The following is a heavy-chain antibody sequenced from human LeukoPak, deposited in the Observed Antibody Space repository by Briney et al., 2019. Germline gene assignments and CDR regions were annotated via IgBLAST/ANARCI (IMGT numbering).Heavy chain of an antibody. CDR1: GFTFSSYG. V-gene: IGHV3-33*06. CDR3: AKDRGSGWNGPDY. CDR2: IWYDGSNK. D-gene: IGHD6-19*01. J-gene: IGHJ4*02. Sequence: PGGSLRLSCAASGFTFSSYGMHWVRQAPGKGLGWVAVIWYDGSNKYYADSVKGRFTISRDNSKNTLYLQMNSLRAEDTAVYYCAKDRGSGWNGPDYWGQGTLVTVSS.